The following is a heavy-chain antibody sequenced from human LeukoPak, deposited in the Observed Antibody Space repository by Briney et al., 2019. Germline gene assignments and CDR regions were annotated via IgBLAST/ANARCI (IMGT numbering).Heavy chain of an antibody. Sequence: ICAYNGNTNYAQNLQGRVTMTTDTSTSTAYMELRSLRSDDTAVYYCARVTAAPDYDAFDIWGQGTMVTVSS. J-gene: IGHJ3*02. CDR3: ARVTAAPDYDAFDI. CDR2: ICAYNGNT. V-gene: IGHV1-18*01. D-gene: IGHD2-2*01.